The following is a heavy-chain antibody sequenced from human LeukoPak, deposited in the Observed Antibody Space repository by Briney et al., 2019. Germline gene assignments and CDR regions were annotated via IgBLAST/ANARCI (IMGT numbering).Heavy chain of an antibody. Sequence: GESLKISCKGFGYSFSNYRIGWVRRMPGKGLEWMGIIYPGDSDTRYSPSFQGQVTISADKSISNAYLQWSSLKASDTAMYYCARQDHSSSWNWFDPWGQGTLVIVSS. D-gene: IGHD6-13*01. CDR1: GYSFSNYR. CDR3: ARQDHSSSWNWFDP. J-gene: IGHJ5*02. V-gene: IGHV5-51*01. CDR2: IYPGDSDT.